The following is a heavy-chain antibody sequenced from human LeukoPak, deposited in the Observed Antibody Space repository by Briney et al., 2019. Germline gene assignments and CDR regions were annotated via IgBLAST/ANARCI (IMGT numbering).Heavy chain of an antibody. CDR1: GFTFSSYA. Sequence: GGSLRLSCAASGFTFSSYAMSWVRQAPGKGLEWVSAISGGGDSTYYSDSVKGRFTISRDNSKNTLYVQMNSLRAEDTAVYYCAKPLVSDYYDSSGYWGYWGQGTLVTVSS. J-gene: IGHJ4*02. V-gene: IGHV3-23*01. CDR3: AKPLVSDYYDSSGYWGY. CDR2: ISGGGDST. D-gene: IGHD3-22*01.